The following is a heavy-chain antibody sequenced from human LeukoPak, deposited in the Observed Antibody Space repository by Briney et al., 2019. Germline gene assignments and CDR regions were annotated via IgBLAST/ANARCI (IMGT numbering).Heavy chain of an antibody. V-gene: IGHV3-33*08. CDR3: ARGLNRYFTTVTPLGDY. Sequence: GGSLRLSCAASGFTFSTYGMHWVRQAPGKGLEWVAVIWYGGSNKYYADSVKGRFTISRDNSKNTLYLQMNSLRVDDTAVYYCARGLNRYFTTVTPLGDYWGQGTLVTVSS. J-gene: IGHJ4*02. D-gene: IGHD4-17*01. CDR1: GFTFSTYG. CDR2: IWYGGSNK.